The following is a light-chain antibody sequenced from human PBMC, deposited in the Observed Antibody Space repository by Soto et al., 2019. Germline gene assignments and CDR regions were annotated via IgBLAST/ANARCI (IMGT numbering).Light chain of an antibody. J-gene: IGKJ3*01. CDR2: DAS. CDR3: QHRSSWPEA. Sequence: EVVLTQSPDTLSLSPGERATLSCRASQSVSSFLAWYQQKPGQAPRLLIYDASNRATGIPARFSGSGSGTDFTLTISSLEPEDFAVYYCQHRSSWPEAFGPGTKVDIK. CDR1: QSVSSF. V-gene: IGKV3-11*01.